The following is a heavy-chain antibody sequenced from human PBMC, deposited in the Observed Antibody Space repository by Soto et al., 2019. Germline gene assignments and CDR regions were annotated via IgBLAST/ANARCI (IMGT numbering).Heavy chain of an antibody. D-gene: IGHD5-12*01. CDR2: ISTGGGGT. V-gene: IGHV3-23*01. J-gene: IGHJ4*02. CDR1: GFTFSTYG. CDR3: AKRGVATIGYFDY. Sequence: EVQLLESGGGLVQPGGSLRLSCAASGFTFSTYGMSWVRQAPGKGLEWVSAISTGGGGTYYADSVKGRFTISRDNSKHTLYLQMNILRADDTAVYYCAKRGVATIGYFDYWGQGTLVTVSS.